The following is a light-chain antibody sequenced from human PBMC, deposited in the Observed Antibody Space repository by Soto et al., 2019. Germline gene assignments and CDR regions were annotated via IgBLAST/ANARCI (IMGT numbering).Light chain of an antibody. CDR1: QDIRND. Sequence: AIQMTQSPSSLSASVGGTVTITCRASQDIRNDLGWYQHRPGEAPKLLIYGVSSSQSGVPSRFRGSRSGSEFTLTISSLQPEDLATYFCLQEYTYPLTFGGGTKVDIK. V-gene: IGKV1-6*01. CDR3: LQEYTYPLT. CDR2: GVS. J-gene: IGKJ4*01.